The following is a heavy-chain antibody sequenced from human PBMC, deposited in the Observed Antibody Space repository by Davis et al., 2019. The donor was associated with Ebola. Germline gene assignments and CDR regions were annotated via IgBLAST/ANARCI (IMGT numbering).Heavy chain of an antibody. Sequence: GGSLRLSCAASGFTFSSYAMHWVRQAPGKGLEWVAVISYDGSNKYYADSVKGRFTISRDNSKNTLFLQMNSLRAEDTALYYCAKHLYSSAWYDYFDYWGQGTLVTVSS. CDR1: GFTFSSYA. CDR3: AKHLYSSAWYDYFDY. D-gene: IGHD6-19*01. V-gene: IGHV3-30-3*02. J-gene: IGHJ4*02. CDR2: ISYDGSNK.